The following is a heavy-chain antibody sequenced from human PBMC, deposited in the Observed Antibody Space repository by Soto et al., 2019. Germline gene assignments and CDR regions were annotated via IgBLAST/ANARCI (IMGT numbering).Heavy chain of an antibody. CDR2: INHIGST. D-gene: IGHD2-21*01. V-gene: IGHV4-34*01. J-gene: IGHJ6*03. CDR3: ARGGISHWAYFYYMDV. CDR1: GGSFSGYY. Sequence: SETLSLTCAVYGGSFSGYYWSWIRQPPGKGLEWIGEINHIGSTNYNPSLKSRVTMSVDTSKNQFSLTLNSVTAADTATYYCARGGISHWAYFYYMDVWDRGTTVTVSS.